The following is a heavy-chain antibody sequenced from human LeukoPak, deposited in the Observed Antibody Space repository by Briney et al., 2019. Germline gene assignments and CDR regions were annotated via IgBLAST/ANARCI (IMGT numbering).Heavy chain of an antibody. CDR3: ARGTGTYSSGYYSTPHAFDI. CDR2: INHSGST. Sequence: SETLSLTCAVYGGSFSGYYLSWIRQPPGKGLEGIGEINHSGSTNYNPSLKSRVTISVATSKNQFSLKLSSVTAADTAVYYCARGTGTYSSGYYSTPHAFDIWGQGTMVTVSS. J-gene: IGHJ3*02. V-gene: IGHV4-34*01. CDR1: GGSFSGYY. D-gene: IGHD3-22*01.